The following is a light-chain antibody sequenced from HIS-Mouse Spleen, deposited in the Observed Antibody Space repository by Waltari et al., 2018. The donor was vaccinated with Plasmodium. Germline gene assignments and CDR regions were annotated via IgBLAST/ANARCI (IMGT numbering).Light chain of an antibody. J-gene: IGLJ3*02. CDR2: EDS. CDR1: ALPKKY. Sequence: SSELTQPPSVSVSPGQTARITCSGAALPKKYAYCDQQKSVQAPVLVIYEDSKRPSGIPDRFSGSSSGTMATLTISGAQVEDEADYYCYSTDSSGNHRVFGGGTKLTVL. CDR3: YSTDSSGNHRV. V-gene: IGLV3-10*01.